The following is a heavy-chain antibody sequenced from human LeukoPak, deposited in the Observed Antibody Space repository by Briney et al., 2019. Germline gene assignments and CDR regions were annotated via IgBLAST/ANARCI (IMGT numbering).Heavy chain of an antibody. D-gene: IGHD7-27*01. CDR1: ADSVSSKSVS. CDR3: VRDFNWAFDY. J-gene: IGHJ4*02. CDR2: TRYRSTWNT. Sequence: SQTLSLTCAISADSVSSKSVSWNWVRQSPSRGLEYLGRTRYRSTWNTFYSLSVQGRITINADTSRNQVSLRLNSVTPEDTALYYCVRDFNWAFDYWGQGTLVTVSS. V-gene: IGHV6-1*01.